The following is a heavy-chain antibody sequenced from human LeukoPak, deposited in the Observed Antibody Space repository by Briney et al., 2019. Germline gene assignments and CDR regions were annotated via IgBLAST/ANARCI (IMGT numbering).Heavy chain of an antibody. V-gene: IGHV5-51*01. CDR3: ASNVNEGLDAFDI. Sequence: KPGESLKISCKGSGYSFTSYWIGWVRQMPGKGLEWIGIIYPGDSDTRYSPSFQGQVTISADKSISTAYLQWSSLKASDTAMYYCASNVNEGLDAFDIWGQGTMVTVSS. CDR1: GYSFTSYW. CDR2: IYPGDSDT. D-gene: IGHD1-1*01. J-gene: IGHJ3*02.